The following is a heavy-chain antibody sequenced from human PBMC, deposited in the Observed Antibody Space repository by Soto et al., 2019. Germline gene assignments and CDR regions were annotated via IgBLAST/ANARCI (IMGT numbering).Heavy chain of an antibody. D-gene: IGHD6-6*01. J-gene: IGHJ3*02. V-gene: IGHV4-31*11. CDR1: GYSISSGGYY. CDR2: IYYTGNT. CDR3: ARVGISSSDAFDI. Sequence: PSETLSLTCAVSGYSISSGGYYWSWIRQHPEKGLEWIGYIYYTGNTYYNASLKSRVTISVDTSNNQFSLKLSSVTAADTAVYYCARVGISSSDAFDIWGQGTTVTVSS.